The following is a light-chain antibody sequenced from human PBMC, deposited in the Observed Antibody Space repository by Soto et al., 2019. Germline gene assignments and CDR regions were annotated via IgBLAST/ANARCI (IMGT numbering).Light chain of an antibody. CDR2: GVS. CDR3: QSYNDWPFA. J-gene: IGKJ2*01. CDR1: ESLFGF. V-gene: IGKV3-15*01. Sequence: EIVLTQSPATLSVSPGDRVTLSCRASESLFGFLAWYQQKPGQAPRLLIYGVSTRATGIPARFSGGGSATDFTLTISSLQSEDSAVSFCQSYNDWPFASGLGTRLE.